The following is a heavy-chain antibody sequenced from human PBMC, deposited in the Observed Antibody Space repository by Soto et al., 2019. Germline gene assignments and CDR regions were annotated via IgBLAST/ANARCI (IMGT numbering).Heavy chain of an antibody. Sequence: PSETLSLTCTVSGGSISSYYWSWIRQPPGKRLEWIGYIYYSGSTNYNPPLKSRVTISVDTSKNQFSLKLSSVTAADTAVYYCARRRFLCSSTSCYGLRTDYGMDVWGQGTTVTVSS. CDR3: ARRRFLCSSTSCYGLRTDYGMDV. CDR1: GGSISSYY. D-gene: IGHD2-2*01. J-gene: IGHJ6*02. V-gene: IGHV4-59*08. CDR2: IYYSGST.